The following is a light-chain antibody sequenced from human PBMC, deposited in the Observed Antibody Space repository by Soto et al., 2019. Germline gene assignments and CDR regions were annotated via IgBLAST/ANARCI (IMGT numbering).Light chain of an antibody. J-gene: IGLJ2*01. CDR2: EGS. CDR1: SSDVGSYNI. Sequence: QSVLTQPASVSGSPGQAITISCTGTSSDVGSYNIVSWYQQHPGKAPKLIIYEGSKRPSGISNRFSGSKSGNTASLTISGLEAEDEAEYFCCSYAPSTTIVVFGGGTKLTGL. CDR3: CSYAPSTTIVV. V-gene: IGLV2-23*03.